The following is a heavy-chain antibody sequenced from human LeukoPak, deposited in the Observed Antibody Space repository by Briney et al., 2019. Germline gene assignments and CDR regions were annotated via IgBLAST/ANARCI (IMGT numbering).Heavy chain of an antibody. V-gene: IGHV3-23*01. CDR3: AKVVVPAAPHYYYGMDV. D-gene: IGHD2-2*01. CDR1: GDSISSNY. J-gene: IGHJ6*02. CDR2: ISGSGGST. Sequence: GTLSLTCAVSGDSISSNYCWRWVRQAPGKGLEWVSAISGSGGSTYYADSVKGRFTISRDNSKNTLYLQMNSLRAEDTAVYYCAKVVVPAAPHYYYGMDVWGQGTTVTVSS.